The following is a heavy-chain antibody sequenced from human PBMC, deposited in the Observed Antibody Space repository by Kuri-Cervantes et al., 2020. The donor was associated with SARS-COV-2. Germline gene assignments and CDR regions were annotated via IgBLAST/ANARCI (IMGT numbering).Heavy chain of an antibody. V-gene: IGHV3-21*01. Sequence: GGSLRLSCAASGFTFSSYSMNWVRQAPGKGLEWVSSISSSSSYIYYADSVKGRFTISRDNAKNSLYLQMNSLRAEDTAVYYCARYPYRSSWYRYYYGMDVWGQGTTVTVSS. D-gene: IGHD6-13*01. CDR3: ARYPYRSSWYRYYYGMDV. CDR1: GFTFSSYS. J-gene: IGHJ6*02. CDR2: ISSSSSYI.